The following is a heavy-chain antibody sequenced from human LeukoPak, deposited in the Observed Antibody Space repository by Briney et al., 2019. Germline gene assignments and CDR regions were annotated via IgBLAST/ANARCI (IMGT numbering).Heavy chain of an antibody. CDR2: ISSSSSYI. Sequence: GGSLRLSCAASGFTFSSYSMNWVRQAPGKGLEWVSSISSSSSYIYYADSVKGRFTISRDNAKNSLYLQMNSLRAEDTAVYYCARGNWKESYVDYWGQGTLVTVSS. D-gene: IGHD1-20*01. CDR1: GFTFSSYS. CDR3: ARGNWKESYVDY. V-gene: IGHV3-21*01. J-gene: IGHJ4*02.